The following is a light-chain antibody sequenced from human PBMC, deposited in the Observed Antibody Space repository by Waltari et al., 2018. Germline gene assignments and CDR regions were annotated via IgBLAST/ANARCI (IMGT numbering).Light chain of an antibody. CDR1: QSLTKRY. J-gene: IGKJ2*01. Sequence: EVVLTQSPHTLSLSPGERATLPCRASQSLTKRYLAWYQQKPGQAPRLLIYGASSRAPGIPNRFSGSGSGTDFTLTISRLEPEDFAVYYCQQYGSSILYTFGQGTKLEIK. V-gene: IGKV3-20*01. CDR2: GAS. CDR3: QQYGSSILYT.